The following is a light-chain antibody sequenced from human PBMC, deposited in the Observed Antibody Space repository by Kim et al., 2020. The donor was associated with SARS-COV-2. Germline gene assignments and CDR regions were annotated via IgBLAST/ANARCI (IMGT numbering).Light chain of an antibody. J-gene: IGKJ5*01. CDR1: LAISTS. CDR2: GVS. CDR3: LQHNSYPLT. V-gene: IGKV1-17*03. Sequence: DVQMTQSPSAMSASVGDRVTITCRASLAISTSLIWFQQRPGKVPKRLIYGVSTLQSGVPSRFSGSGSGTEFTLTISSLQPEDFATYYCLQHNSYPLTFGQGTRVEIK.